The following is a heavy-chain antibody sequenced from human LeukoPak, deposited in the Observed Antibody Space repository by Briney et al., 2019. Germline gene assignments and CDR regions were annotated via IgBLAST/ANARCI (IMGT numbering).Heavy chain of an antibody. CDR2: IYPGDSDT. J-gene: IGHJ6*02. CDR3: AVSSTLYCSSTSCHDYYYYGMDV. V-gene: IGHV5-51*01. D-gene: IGHD2-2*01. CDR1: GYSFTSYW. Sequence: GESLKISCRGSGYSFTSYWIGWVRQMPGKGLEWMGIIYPGDSDTRYSPSFQGQVTISADKSISTAYLQWSSLKASDTAMYYCAVSSTLYCSSTSCHDYYYYGMDVWGQGTTVTVSS.